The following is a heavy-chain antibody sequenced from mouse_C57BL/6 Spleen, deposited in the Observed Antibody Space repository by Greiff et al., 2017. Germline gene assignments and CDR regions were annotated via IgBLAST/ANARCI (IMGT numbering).Heavy chain of an antibody. CDR2: ISYDGSN. Sequence: EVQRVESGPGLVKPSQSLSLTCSVTGYSITSGYYWNWIRQFPGNKLEWMGYISYDGSNNYNPSLKNRISITRDTSKNQFFLKLNSVTTEDTATYYCARDNPLTPYYFDYWGQGTTLTVSS. D-gene: IGHD4-1*01. V-gene: IGHV3-6*01. CDR1: GYSITSGYY. J-gene: IGHJ2*01. CDR3: ARDNPLTPYYFDY.